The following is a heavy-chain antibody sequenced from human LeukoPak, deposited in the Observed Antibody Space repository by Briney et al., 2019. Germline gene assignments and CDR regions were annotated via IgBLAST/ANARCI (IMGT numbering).Heavy chain of an antibody. CDR3: AKDRPGIQLWYYFDY. CDR2: IRYDGSNK. V-gene: IGHV3-30*02. D-gene: IGHD5-18*01. CDR1: GFTFSSYG. Sequence: GGSLRLSCAASGFTFSSYGMHWVRQAPGKGLEWVAFIRYDGSNKYYADSVKGRFTISRDNSKNTLYLQMNSLRAEDTAVYHCAKDRPGIQLWYYFDYWGQGTLVTVSS. J-gene: IGHJ4*02.